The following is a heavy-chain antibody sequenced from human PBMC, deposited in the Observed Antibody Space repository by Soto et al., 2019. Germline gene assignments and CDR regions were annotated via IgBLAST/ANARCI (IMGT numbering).Heavy chain of an antibody. V-gene: IGHV3-30*18. J-gene: IGHJ4*02. Sequence: AGGSLRLSCAAYGFTFSSYGMHWVRQAPGKGLEWVAVISYDGSNKYYADSVKGRFTISRDNSKNTLYLQMNSLRAEDTAVYYWAKDRWSAYSSHCVYWGQGTLVTVSS. CDR3: AKDRWSAYSSHCVY. CDR2: ISYDGSNK. CDR1: GFTFSSYG. D-gene: IGHD6-19*01.